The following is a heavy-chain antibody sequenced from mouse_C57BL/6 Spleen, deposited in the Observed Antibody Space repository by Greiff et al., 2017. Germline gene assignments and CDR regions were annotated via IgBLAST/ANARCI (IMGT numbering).Heavy chain of an antibody. J-gene: IGHJ1*03. D-gene: IGHD2-1*01. Sequence: VQLQQPGAELVMPGASVKLSCKASGYTFTSYWMHWVKQRPGQGLEWIGEIDPSDSYTNYNQKFKGKSTLTVDKSSSTAYMQLSSLTSEDSAVYYCARDGKSWYFDVWGTGTTVTVSS. CDR1: GYTFTSYW. CDR3: ARDGKSWYFDV. V-gene: IGHV1-69*01. CDR2: IDPSDSYT.